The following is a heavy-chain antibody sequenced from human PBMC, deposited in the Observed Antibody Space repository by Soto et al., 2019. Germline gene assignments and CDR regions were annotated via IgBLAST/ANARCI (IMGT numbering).Heavy chain of an antibody. Sequence: EVQLLESGGGLVQPGGSLRLSCAASGFTFSSYAMSWVRQAPGKGLEWVSGISGSGGSTYYTDSVKGRFTISRDNAKNTLYRQMNSLRAEDTAGYYCAKAGDSSAYYLSHYYFDYWGQGTLVTVSS. CDR2: ISGSGGST. CDR1: GFTFSSYA. CDR3: AKAGDSSAYYLSHYYFDY. D-gene: IGHD3-22*01. V-gene: IGHV3-23*01. J-gene: IGHJ4*02.